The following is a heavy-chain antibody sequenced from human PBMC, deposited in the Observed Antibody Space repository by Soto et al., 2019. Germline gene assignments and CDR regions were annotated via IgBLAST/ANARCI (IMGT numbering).Heavy chain of an antibody. Sequence: QVQLVQSGAEVKKPGASVKVSCTASGYTFSDYYMHWVRQAPGQGLEWMAWINPKTGDTNYAQKFQGRVTVTRDTSISTVYMEMSRLSSDDTAVYYCARSVSFIAPRPDYWGQGTLVSVSS. J-gene: IGHJ4*02. CDR1: GYTFSDYY. D-gene: IGHD6-6*01. CDR2: INPKTGDT. V-gene: IGHV1-2*02. CDR3: ARSVSFIAPRPDY.